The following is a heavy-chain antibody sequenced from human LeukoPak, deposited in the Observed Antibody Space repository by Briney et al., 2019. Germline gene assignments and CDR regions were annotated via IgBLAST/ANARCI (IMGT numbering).Heavy chain of an antibody. V-gene: IGHV3-48*02. CDR1: GFTFSTYW. J-gene: IGHJ5*02. Sequence: GGSLRLSCGASGFTFSTYWMTWVRQAPGKGLEWVSYISSSSSTIYYADSVKGRFTISRDNAKNSLYLQMNSLRDEDTAVYYCARSRRQWLVRGWFDPWGQGTLVTVSS. CDR2: ISSSSSTI. D-gene: IGHD6-19*01. CDR3: ARSRRQWLVRGWFDP.